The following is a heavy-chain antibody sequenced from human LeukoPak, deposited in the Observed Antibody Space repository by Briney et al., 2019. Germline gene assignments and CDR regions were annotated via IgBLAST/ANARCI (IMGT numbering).Heavy chain of an antibody. CDR1: GYTFTGYY. J-gene: IGHJ4*02. V-gene: IGHV1-2*06. CDR3: ARTRSGSYPFDY. Sequence: ASVKVSCKASGYTFTGYYMQWVRQAPGQGLEWMGRINPNSGGTNYAQKFQGRVTMTRDTSISTACMELSRLRSDDTAVYYCARTRSGSYPFDYWGQGTLVTVSS. D-gene: IGHD3-10*01. CDR2: INPNSGGT.